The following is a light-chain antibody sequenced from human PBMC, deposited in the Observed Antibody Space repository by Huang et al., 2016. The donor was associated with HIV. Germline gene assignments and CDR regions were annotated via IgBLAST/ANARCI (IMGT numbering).Light chain of an antibody. V-gene: IGKV1-39*01. CDR2: SAS. CDR3: QQSYRAPLT. Sequence: DIQMTQSPSSLSAFVGDRVTITCRASQSVTHALHWYQQKPGKAPKLLIYSASSLQSGVPSRFSGTGSGTYFTRTINSLQPEDFATYYCQQSYRAPLTFGGGTRVEIK. J-gene: IGKJ4*01. CDR1: QSVTHA.